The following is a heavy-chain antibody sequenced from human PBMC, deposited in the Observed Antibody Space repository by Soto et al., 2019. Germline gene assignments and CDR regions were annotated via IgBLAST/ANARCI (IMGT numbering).Heavy chain of an antibody. Sequence: QVQLQESGPGLVKPSETLSLTCTVSDGSMSSSPYYWGWIRQPPGKGLEWIGSIFHSGSTYSNPSLKSRVTISVDSSKNQFSLKLSSVTAADTAVYYCARHVVRGVTEYNWFDPWGQGTLVIVSS. CDR1: DGSMSSSPYY. CDR2: IFHSGST. CDR3: ARHVVRGVTEYNWFDP. D-gene: IGHD3-10*01. V-gene: IGHV4-39*01. J-gene: IGHJ5*02.